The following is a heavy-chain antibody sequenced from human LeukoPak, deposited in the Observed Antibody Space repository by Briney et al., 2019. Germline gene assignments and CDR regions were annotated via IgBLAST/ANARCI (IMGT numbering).Heavy chain of an antibody. Sequence: SVKVSCKASGGTFSSYAISWVRQAPGQGLEWMGGIIPIFGTANYAQKFQGRVTITADESTSTAYMELSSLRSEDTAVYYCARGSITMVRGVIDYYYYMDVWGKGTTVTISS. D-gene: IGHD3-10*01. V-gene: IGHV1-69*13. J-gene: IGHJ6*03. CDR2: IIPIFGTA. CDR1: GGTFSSYA. CDR3: ARGSITMVRGVIDYYYYMDV.